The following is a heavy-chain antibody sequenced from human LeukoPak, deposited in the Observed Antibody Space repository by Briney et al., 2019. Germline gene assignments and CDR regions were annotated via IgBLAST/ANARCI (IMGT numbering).Heavy chain of an antibody. V-gene: IGHV4-4*02. D-gene: IGHD3-22*01. J-gene: IGHJ3*02. CDR1: GGSISSSNW. Sequence: SGTLSLTCAVSGGSISSSNWWSWVRQPPGKGLEWIGSIYHSGSTYYNPSLKSRVTISVDTSKNQFSLKLSSVTAADTAVYYCAREDAYYDSSGYFGAFDIWGQGTMVTVSS. CDR2: IYHSGST. CDR3: AREDAYYDSSGYFGAFDI.